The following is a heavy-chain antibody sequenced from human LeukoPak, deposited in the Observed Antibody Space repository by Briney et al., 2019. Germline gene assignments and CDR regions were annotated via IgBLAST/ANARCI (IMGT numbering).Heavy chain of an antibody. CDR2: ISSGSGYI. Sequence: GGSPRLSCAASGFTFSSYSMSWVRQAPGKGLEWVSSISSGSGYIYYADSVKGRFTISRDNSKNTLYLQMNSLRAEDTAVYYCAKDVRLVRGVNYGSIIDYFDYWGQGTLVTVSS. CDR3: AKDVRLVRGVNYGSIIDYFDY. J-gene: IGHJ4*02. D-gene: IGHD3-10*01. CDR1: GFTFSSYS. V-gene: IGHV3-21*04.